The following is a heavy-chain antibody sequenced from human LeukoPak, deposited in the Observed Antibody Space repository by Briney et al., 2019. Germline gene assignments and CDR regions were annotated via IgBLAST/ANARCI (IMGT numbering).Heavy chain of an antibody. J-gene: IGHJ4*02. CDR3: ARDDYYDSSGYPSLVY. V-gene: IGHV3-48*01. D-gene: IGHD3-22*01. CDR2: ISGSSSPI. Sequence: SGGSLRLSCAASGFTFSDYSMNWLRQAPGKGLEWVSYISGSSSPIFYADSVKGRFTISRDNSKNTLYLQMNSLRAEDTAVYYCARDDYYDSSGYPSLVYWGQGTLVTVSS. CDR1: GFTFSDYS.